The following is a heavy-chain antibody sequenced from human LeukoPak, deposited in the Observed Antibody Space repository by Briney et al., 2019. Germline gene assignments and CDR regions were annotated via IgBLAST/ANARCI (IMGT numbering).Heavy chain of an antibody. V-gene: IGHV3-30-3*01. CDR3: ASLVYCDILTGYPNPPFDY. CDR1: GFTFSSYA. J-gene: IGHJ4*02. CDR2: ISYDGSNK. D-gene: IGHD3-9*01. Sequence: GGSLRLSCAASGFTFSSYAMHWVRQAPGKGLEWVAVISYDGSNKYYADSVKGRFTISRDNSKNTLYLQMNSLRAEDTAVYYCASLVYCDILTGYPNPPFDYWGQGTLVTVSS.